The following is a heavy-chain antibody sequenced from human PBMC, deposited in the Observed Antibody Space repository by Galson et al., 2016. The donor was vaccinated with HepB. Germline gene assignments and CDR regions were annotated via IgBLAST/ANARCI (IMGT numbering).Heavy chain of an antibody. J-gene: IGHJ4*02. CDR3: TRHLRARYFDY. D-gene: IGHD5-12*01. CDR2: IKSKTDGGTT. V-gene: IGHV3-15*01. Sequence: SLRLSCAASGFTFSNAWMSWVRQAPGKGLEWVGRIKSKTDGGTTDYAAPVKGRFTISRDDSKNTLYLQMNSLKTEGTAVYYCTRHLRARYFDYWGQGTLVTVSS. CDR1: GFTFSNAW.